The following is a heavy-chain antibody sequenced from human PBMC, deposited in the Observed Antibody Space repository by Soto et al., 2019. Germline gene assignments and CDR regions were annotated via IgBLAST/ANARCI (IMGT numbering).Heavy chain of an antibody. V-gene: IGHV4-31*03. CDR1: GGSINIGGYY. D-gene: IGHD4-17*01. Sequence: SETLSLTCTVSGGSINIGGYYWTWIRQHPGKGLEWIGYINYSGTTYYNPSLKSRLTISVDTSKNQFSLKLSSVTAADTAVYYCARYYGDYQNWFDPWGQGTLVTVSS. CDR2: INYSGTT. CDR3: ARYYGDYQNWFDP. J-gene: IGHJ5*02.